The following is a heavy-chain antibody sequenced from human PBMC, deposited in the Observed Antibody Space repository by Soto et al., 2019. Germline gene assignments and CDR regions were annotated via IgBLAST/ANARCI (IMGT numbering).Heavy chain of an antibody. CDR2: ISSSSSYI. CDR3: ARDRMTTPFDY. D-gene: IGHD4-17*01. V-gene: IGHV3-21*01. J-gene: IGHJ4*02. CDR1: GFTFSSYS. Sequence: GGSLRLSCAASGFTFSSYSMNWVRQAPGKGLEWVSSISSSSSYIYYADSVKGRFTISRDNAKNSLYLQMNSLRAEDTAVYYCARDRMTTPFDYWGQGTLVTVSS.